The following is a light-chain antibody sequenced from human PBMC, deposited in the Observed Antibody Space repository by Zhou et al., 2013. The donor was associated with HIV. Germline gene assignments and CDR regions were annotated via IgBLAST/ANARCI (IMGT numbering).Light chain of an antibody. V-gene: IGKV3D-20*01. Sequence: EIVLTQSPATLSLSPGERVTLSCGASQSVSSSHLAWYQQKSGLAPRLLIYDASSRATGIPDRFSGRGSGTDFTLTISRLEPEDFAVYYCQQYGTSPPFTFG. CDR3: QQYGTSPPFT. J-gene: IGKJ3*01. CDR2: DAS. CDR1: QSVSSSH.